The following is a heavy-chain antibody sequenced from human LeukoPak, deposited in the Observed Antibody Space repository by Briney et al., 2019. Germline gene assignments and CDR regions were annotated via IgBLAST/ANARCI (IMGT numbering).Heavy chain of an antibody. D-gene: IGHD4-17*01. J-gene: IGHJ6*02. Sequence: ASVKVSCKASGYTFTSYGISWVRQAPGQGLEWMGWISAYNGNTNYAQKLQGRVTKTTDTSTSTAYMELRSLRSDDTAVYYCARPAEHDYGNNNYYCGMDVWGQGTTVTVSS. CDR2: ISAYNGNT. V-gene: IGHV1-18*01. CDR3: ARPAEHDYGNNNYYCGMDV. CDR1: GYTFTSYG.